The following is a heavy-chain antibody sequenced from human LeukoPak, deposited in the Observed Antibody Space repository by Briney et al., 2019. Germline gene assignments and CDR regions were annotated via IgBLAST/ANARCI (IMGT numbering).Heavy chain of an antibody. CDR3: ARLAVAGPKVDY. Sequence: PSETLSLTCAVSGYSISSGYYWGWIRQPPGKGLEWIGRIYHSGSTYYNPSLKSRVTISVDTSKNQFSLKLSSVAAADTAVYYCARLAVAGPKVDYWGQGTLVTVSS. D-gene: IGHD6-19*01. CDR1: GYSISSGYY. V-gene: IGHV4-38-2*01. CDR2: IYHSGST. J-gene: IGHJ4*02.